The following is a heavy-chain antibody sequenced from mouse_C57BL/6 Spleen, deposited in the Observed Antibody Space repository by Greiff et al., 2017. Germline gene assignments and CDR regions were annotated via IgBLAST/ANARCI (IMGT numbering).Heavy chain of an antibody. V-gene: IGHV5-16*01. CDR1: GFTFSDYY. J-gene: IGHJ4*01. Sequence: DVQLVESEGGLVQPGSSMKLSCTASGFTFSDYYMAWVRQVPEKGLEWVANINYDGSSTYYLDSLKSRFIISRDNAKNILYLQMSSLKSEDTATYYCARECYYGSSSYYAMDYWGQGTSVTVSS. D-gene: IGHD1-1*01. CDR2: INYDGSST. CDR3: ARECYYGSSSYYAMDY.